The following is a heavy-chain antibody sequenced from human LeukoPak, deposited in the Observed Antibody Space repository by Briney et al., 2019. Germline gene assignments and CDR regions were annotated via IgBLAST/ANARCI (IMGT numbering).Heavy chain of an antibody. CDR2: VTNSGGST. D-gene: IGHD4-17*01. J-gene: IGHJ4*02. V-gene: IGHV3-23*01. Sequence: PGRSLRLSCAASGFTFSSYAMSWVRQAPGKGLEWVCTVTNSGGSTYHADSVKGRFTISRDNSKNTLSLQMNSLRAEDTAVYYCAKHDYGDFTPSPFPIWGQGTLVTVSS. CDR1: GFTFSSYA. CDR3: AKHDYGDFTPSPFPI.